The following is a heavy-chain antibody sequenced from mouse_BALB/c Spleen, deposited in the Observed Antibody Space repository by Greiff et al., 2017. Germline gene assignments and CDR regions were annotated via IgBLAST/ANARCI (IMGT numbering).Heavy chain of an antibody. J-gene: IGHJ3*01. Sequence: EVQLVESGGGLVQPGGSMKLSCVASGFTFSNYWMNWVRQSPEKGLEWVAEIRLKSNNYATHYAESVKGRFTISRDDSKSSVYLQMNNLRAEDTGIYYCTRPSEGSWFAYWGQGTLVTVSA. CDR2: IRLKSNNYAT. CDR3: TRPSEGSWFAY. CDR1: GFTFSNYW. V-gene: IGHV6-6*02.